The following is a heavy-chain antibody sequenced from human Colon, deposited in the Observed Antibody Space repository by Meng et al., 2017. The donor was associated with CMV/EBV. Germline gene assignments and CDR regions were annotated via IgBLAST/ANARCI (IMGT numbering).Heavy chain of an antibody. Sequence: GGSLRLSCESLGSTFIIYGMHWVRQAPGKGLEWVAAISYNGGDEYYADSVKGRFTVSRDNAKNSLYLQMNSLRDEDTAVYYCARDVPAPYYDFWSGYRNWFDPWGQGTLVTVSS. CDR3: ARDVPAPYYDFWSGYRNWFDP. D-gene: IGHD3-3*01. CDR2: ISYNGGDE. V-gene: IGHV3-30*03. J-gene: IGHJ5*02. CDR1: GSTFIIYG.